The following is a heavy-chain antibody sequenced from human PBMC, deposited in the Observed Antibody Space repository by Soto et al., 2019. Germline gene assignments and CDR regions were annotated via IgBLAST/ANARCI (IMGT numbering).Heavy chain of an antibody. CDR2: IYYSGST. Sequence: QVQLQESGPGLVKPSQTLSLTCTVSGGSISSGDYYWSWIRQPPGKGLEWIGYIYYSGSTYYNPSLTSRVTISVDTSKNQFSLKLSSVTAADTAVYYCAIALSGVVVPAAMPVPYFDYCGQGTLVTLSS. CDR3: AIALSGVVVPAAMPVPYFDY. CDR1: GGSISSGDYY. J-gene: IGHJ4*02. D-gene: IGHD2-2*01. V-gene: IGHV4-30-4*01.